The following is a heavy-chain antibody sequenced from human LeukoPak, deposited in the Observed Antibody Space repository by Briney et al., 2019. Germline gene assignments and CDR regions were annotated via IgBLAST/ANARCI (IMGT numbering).Heavy chain of an antibody. CDR3: AKDNLPQQLVPFDY. J-gene: IGHJ4*02. D-gene: IGHD6-13*01. CDR1: GFTFSSYG. CDR2: ISYDGSNK. Sequence: PGRSLRLSCAASGFTFSSYGMHWVRQAPGKGLEWVAVISYDGSNKYYADSVKGRFTISRDNSKNTLYLQMNSLRAEDTAVYYCAKDNLPQQLVPFDYWGQGTLVTVSS. V-gene: IGHV3-30*18.